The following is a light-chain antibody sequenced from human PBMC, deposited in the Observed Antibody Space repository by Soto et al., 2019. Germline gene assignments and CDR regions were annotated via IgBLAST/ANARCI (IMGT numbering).Light chain of an antibody. Sequence: QSVVTQPPSVSGTPGQRGSISCSGTNSNIGSNVVTWYRHLPGTAPKCLMSFNDQRLSGVPDRISGSKSGTSASLAISGLQSEDEAEYYCVVWDDSLRSRVFGGGTKLTVL. CDR3: VVWDDSLRSRV. V-gene: IGLV1-44*01. CDR1: NSNIGSNV. J-gene: IGLJ3*02. CDR2: FND.